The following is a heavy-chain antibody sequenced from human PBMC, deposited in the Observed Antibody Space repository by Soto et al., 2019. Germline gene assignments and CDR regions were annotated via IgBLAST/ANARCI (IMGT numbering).Heavy chain of an antibody. CDR2: ISGSGGST. J-gene: IGHJ5*02. CDR1: GFTFSSYA. D-gene: IGHD3-3*01. Sequence: HPGGSLRLSCAASGFTFSSYAMSWVRQAPGKGLEWVSAISGSGGSTYYADSVKGRFTISRDNSKNTLYLQMNSLRAEDTAVYYCAKDRDFWSGSHRGPYSAPGTWGQGTLVTVSS. CDR3: AKDRDFWSGSHRGPYSAPGT. V-gene: IGHV3-23*01.